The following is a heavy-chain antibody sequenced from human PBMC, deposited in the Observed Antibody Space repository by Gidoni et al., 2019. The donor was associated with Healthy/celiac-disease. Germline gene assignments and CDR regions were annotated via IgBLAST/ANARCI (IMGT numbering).Heavy chain of an antibody. J-gene: IGHJ3*02. CDR3: ARDGRPPISGSPGAFDI. Sequence: QVQLVESGGGVVEPGGSLSLSCAASVFTFSRYGMHWFRQAPGKGLEGVAVIWYDGSNKYYADSVKGRFTIDRDNSKNTLYLQMNSLRAEDTAVYYCARDGRPPISGSPGAFDIWGQGTMVTVSS. CDR2: IWYDGSNK. V-gene: IGHV3-33*01. D-gene: IGHD1-26*01. CDR1: VFTFSRYG.